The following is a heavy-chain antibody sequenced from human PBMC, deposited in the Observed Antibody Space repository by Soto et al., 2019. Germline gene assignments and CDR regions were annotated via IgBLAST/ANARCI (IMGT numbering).Heavy chain of an antibody. CDR3: ARVVLEWLPTSGFDY. V-gene: IGHV1-18*04. CDR2: ITADNGNT. CDR1: GDSFTSYG. Sequence: GASVKVSCKASGDSFTSYGITWVRQAPGQGLEWLGWITADNGNTNYAQKFQGRAIMTTDTSTNTAYMELRSLRFDDTAVYYCARVVLEWLPTSGFDYWGQGSLVTVSS. J-gene: IGHJ4*02. D-gene: IGHD3-3*01.